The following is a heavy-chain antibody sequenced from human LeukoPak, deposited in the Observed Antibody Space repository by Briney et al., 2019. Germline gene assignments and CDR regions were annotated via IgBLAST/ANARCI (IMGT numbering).Heavy chain of an antibody. Sequence: GGSLRLSCAASGFTVSTNYMTWVRQAPGKGLEWVSVIYKAGDPYNADSVKGRFSISRDNRKNVLYLQMNSLRAEDTAVYYGARGLIYYDSRGHYLAERPYFDYWGQGTLVTVSS. V-gene: IGHV3-53*01. CDR1: GFTVSTNY. CDR2: IYKAGDP. CDR3: ARGLIYYDSRGHYLAERPYFDY. D-gene: IGHD3-22*01. J-gene: IGHJ4*02.